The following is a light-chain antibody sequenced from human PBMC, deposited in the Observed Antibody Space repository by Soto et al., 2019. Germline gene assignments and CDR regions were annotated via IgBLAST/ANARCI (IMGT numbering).Light chain of an antibody. V-gene: IGLV2-14*03. CDR3: SSYTGSTPFDV. CDR1: RTDVDGHDY. CDR2: DVH. Sequence: QSALTQPASVSGSPGQSITISCTGARTDVDGHDYVSWYQQHPGQAPKLIIFDVHNRPSGVSSRFSGSKSGDTASLTISGLRAEDDGDYYCSSYTGSTPFDVFGAGTKLTVL. J-gene: IGLJ1*01.